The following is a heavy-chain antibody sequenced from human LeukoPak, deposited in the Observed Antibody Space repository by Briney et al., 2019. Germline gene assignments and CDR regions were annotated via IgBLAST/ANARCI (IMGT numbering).Heavy chain of an antibody. CDR3: ARVAGSWPYNWFDP. D-gene: IGHD6-13*01. Sequence: ASVKVSCKASGYTFTSYGISWVRQAPGQGLEWMGWINTNTGNPTYAQGFTGRFVFSLDTSVSTAYLQISSLKAEDTAVYYCARVAGSWPYNWFDPWGQGTLVTVSS. J-gene: IGHJ5*02. CDR2: INTNTGNP. V-gene: IGHV7-4-1*02. CDR1: GYTFTSYG.